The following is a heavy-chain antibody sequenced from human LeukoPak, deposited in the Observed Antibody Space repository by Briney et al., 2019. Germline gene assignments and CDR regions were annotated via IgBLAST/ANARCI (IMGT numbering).Heavy chain of an antibody. J-gene: IGHJ4*02. CDR3: RICGGDCSLIDC. Sequence: GGSLRLSCAASGFTFDNHAMSWVRQAPGKGLEWVSVVYRGGGTNYADSVRGRFTISRDISKNTMYLQMNSLRDEDTAVYYCRICGGDCSLIDCWGQGALVTVSS. V-gene: IGHV3-23*03. D-gene: IGHD2-21*02. CDR1: GFTFDNHA. CDR2: VYRGGGT.